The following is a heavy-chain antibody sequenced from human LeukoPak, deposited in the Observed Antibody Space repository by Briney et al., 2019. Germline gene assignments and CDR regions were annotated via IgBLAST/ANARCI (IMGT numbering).Heavy chain of an antibody. J-gene: IGHJ5*02. D-gene: IGHD6-13*01. V-gene: IGHV3-48*03. CDR2: ISSIDSTT. CDR3: ARGLASSNWPHWFDP. Sequence: GGSLRLSCAASGFTFSNYVMNWVRQAPGKGLEWVSYISSIDSTTYYADSVKGRFTISRDNAKNSLYLQMNSLRVEDTAVYHCARGLASSNWPHWFDPWGQGTLVSVSS. CDR1: GFTFSNYV.